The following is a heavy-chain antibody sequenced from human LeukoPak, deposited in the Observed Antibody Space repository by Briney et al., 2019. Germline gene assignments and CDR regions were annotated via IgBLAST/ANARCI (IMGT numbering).Heavy chain of an antibody. CDR1: GFTFSSYA. J-gene: IGHJ4*02. CDR3: AREFFYGDYAPGC. CDR2: ISYDGSNK. Sequence: GRSLRLSCAASGFTFSSYAMHWVRQAPGKGLEWVAVISYDGSNKYYADSVKGRFTISRDNSKNTLYLQMNSLRAEDTAVYYCAREFFYGDYAPGCWGQGTLVTVSS. V-gene: IGHV3-30*04. D-gene: IGHD4-17*01.